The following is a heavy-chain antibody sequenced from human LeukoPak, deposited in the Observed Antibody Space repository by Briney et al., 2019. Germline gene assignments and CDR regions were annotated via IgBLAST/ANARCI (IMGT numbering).Heavy chain of an antibody. V-gene: IGHV4-34*01. J-gene: IGHJ4*02. CDR2: INHSGST. Sequence: PSETLSLTCAVYGGSFSGYYWSWIRQPPGKGLEWIGEINHSGSTNYNPSLKSRVTISVDTSKNQFSLKLSSVTAADTAVYYCARGSSSYGTNFGYWGQGTLVTVSS. D-gene: IGHD1-26*01. CDR1: GGSFSGYY. CDR3: ARGSSSYGTNFGY.